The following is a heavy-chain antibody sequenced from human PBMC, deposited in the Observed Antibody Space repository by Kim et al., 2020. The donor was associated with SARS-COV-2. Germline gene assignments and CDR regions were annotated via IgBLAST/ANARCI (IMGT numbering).Heavy chain of an antibody. CDR1: GFTVSSNY. V-gene: IGHV3-53*04. Sequence: GGSLRLSCAASGFTVSSNYMSWVRQAPGKGLEWVSVIYSGGSTYYADSVKGRFTISRHNSKNTLYLQMNSLRAEDTAVYYCASGYSSSSKGLYYFDYWGQGTLVTVSS. CDR3: ASGYSSSSKGLYYFDY. D-gene: IGHD6-6*01. CDR2: IYSGGST. J-gene: IGHJ4*02.